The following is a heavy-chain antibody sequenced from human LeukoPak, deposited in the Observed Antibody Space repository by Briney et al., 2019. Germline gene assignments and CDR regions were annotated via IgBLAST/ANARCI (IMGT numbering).Heavy chain of an antibody. Sequence: GGSLRLSCAASGFTFIHYAMSWVRQAPGKGLEWVSGISGSGGSTYYADSVKGRFTISRDNSKNTLYLQMNSLRAEDTAVYYCAKVVPAVIAVRAFDIWGQGTMVTVSS. CDR2: ISGSGGST. D-gene: IGHD2-2*01. J-gene: IGHJ3*02. CDR1: GFTFIHYA. V-gene: IGHV3-23*01. CDR3: AKVVPAVIAVRAFDI.